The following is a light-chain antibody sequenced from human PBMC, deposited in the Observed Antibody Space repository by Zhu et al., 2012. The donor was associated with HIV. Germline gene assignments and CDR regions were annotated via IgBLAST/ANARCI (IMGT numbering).Light chain of an antibody. V-gene: IGKV1-9*01. J-gene: IGKJ4*01. CDR1: QGISNY. CDR2: AAS. CDR3: QHLTIYPT. Sequence: DIQMTQSPSTLSASVGDRVTISCRASQGISNYLAWYHQKPGKAPKLLIYAASILQSGVPSRFSGSGSGTEFTLTISSLQPEDFATYYCQHLTIYPTFGGGSKVEMK.